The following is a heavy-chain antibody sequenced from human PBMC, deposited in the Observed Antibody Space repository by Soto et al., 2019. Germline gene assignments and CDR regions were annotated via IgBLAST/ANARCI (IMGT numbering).Heavy chain of an antibody. J-gene: IGHJ6*02. V-gene: IGHV1-69*08. CDR1: GGTFSSYT. D-gene: IGHD3-10*01. CDR3: ARDRAPGSYYYYGMDV. Sequence: QVQLAQSGAEVKKPGSSVKVSCKASGGTFSSYTISWVRQAPGQGLEWMGRIIPILGIANYAQKFQGRVTITADKSTSTAYMELSSLRSEDTAVYYCARDRAPGSYYYYGMDVWGQGTTVTVSS. CDR2: IIPILGIA.